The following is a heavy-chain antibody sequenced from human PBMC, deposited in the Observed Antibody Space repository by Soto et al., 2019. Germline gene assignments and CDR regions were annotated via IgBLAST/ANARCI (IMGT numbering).Heavy chain of an antibody. D-gene: IGHD5-18*01. CDR1: GFTFTSSA. Sequence: ASVKVSCKASGFTFTSSAVQWVRQARGQRLEWIGWIVVGSGNTNYAQKFQERVTITRDMSTSTAYMELSSLRSEDTAVYYCAADPGYSYGYHYYYGMDVWGQGTTVTVSS. CDR2: IVVGSGNT. V-gene: IGHV1-58*01. CDR3: AADPGYSYGYHYYYGMDV. J-gene: IGHJ6*02.